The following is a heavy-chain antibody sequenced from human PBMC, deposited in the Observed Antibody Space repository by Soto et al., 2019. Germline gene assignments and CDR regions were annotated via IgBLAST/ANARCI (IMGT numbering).Heavy chain of an antibody. D-gene: IGHD4-4*01. Sequence: SQTLSLTCAISGDSVSDNSAAWNWIRQSPSRGLEWLGRTYYRSKWYNDYAVSVKSRITVTPDTSKNQFSLHLNSVTPEATAVYYRDLQFPYSVSRDTYLPYWRQGALGTIS. CDR2: TYYRSKWYN. J-gene: IGHJ4*02. V-gene: IGHV6-1*01. CDR1: GDSVSDNSAA. CDR3: DLQFPYSVSRDTYLPY.